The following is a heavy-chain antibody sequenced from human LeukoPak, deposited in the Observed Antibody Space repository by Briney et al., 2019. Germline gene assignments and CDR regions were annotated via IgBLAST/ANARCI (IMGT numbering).Heavy chain of an antibody. CDR2: INPNSGGT. Sequence: ASVKVSCKASGYTFTGYHMHWVRQAPGQGLEWMGWINPNSGGTNYAQKFQGRVTMTRDMSIGTAYMELSRLRSDDTAVYYCARWAEDIVVVPAAITGWFDPWGQGTLVTVSS. CDR1: GYTFTGYH. V-gene: IGHV1-2*02. J-gene: IGHJ5*02. CDR3: ARWAEDIVVVPAAITGWFDP. D-gene: IGHD2-2*02.